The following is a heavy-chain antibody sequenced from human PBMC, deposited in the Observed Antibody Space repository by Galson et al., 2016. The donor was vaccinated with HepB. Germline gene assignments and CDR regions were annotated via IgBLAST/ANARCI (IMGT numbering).Heavy chain of an antibody. CDR1: GFTFGSYA. CDR2: ISGSAVRT. CDR3: AKLPAGVTYPGWFDP. J-gene: IGHJ5*02. V-gene: IGHV3-23*01. D-gene: IGHD3-16*01. Sequence: SLRLSCAASGFTFGSYAMTWVRQAPGKGLEWVSTISGSAVRTFYADSVRGRFTISRDNSKNTLYLQMNSLTAEDTAVYYCAKLPAGVTYPGWFDPWGQGTLVTVSS.